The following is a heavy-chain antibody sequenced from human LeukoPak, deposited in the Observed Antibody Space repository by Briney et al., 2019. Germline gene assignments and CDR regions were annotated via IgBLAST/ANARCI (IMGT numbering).Heavy chain of an antibody. J-gene: IGHJ6*02. CDR1: GYTFTSYD. CDR2: MNPNSGNT. V-gene: IGHV1-8*03. D-gene: IGHD3-9*01. CDR3: ARERSFLTGTPHDYYYGMDV. Sequence: ASVKVSCKASGYTFTSYDINWVRQATGQGLEWMGWMNPNSGNTGYAQKFQGRVTITRNTSISTAYMELSSLRSEDTAVYYCARERSFLTGTPHDYYYGMDVWGQGTTVTVSS.